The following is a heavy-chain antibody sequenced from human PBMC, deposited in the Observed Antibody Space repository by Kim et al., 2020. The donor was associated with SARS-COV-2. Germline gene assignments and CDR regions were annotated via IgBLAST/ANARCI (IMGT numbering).Heavy chain of an antibody. Sequence: ASVKVSCKASGYTFTSYYMHWVRQAPGQGLEWMGIINPSGGSTSYAQKFQGRVTMTRDTPTSTVYMELSSLRSEDTAVYYCARGIGAPYYDFWSGYYPPATNWFDPWGQGTLVTVSS. CDR2: INPSGGST. CDR1: GYTFTSYY. D-gene: IGHD3-3*01. J-gene: IGHJ5*02. CDR3: ARGIGAPYYDFWSGYYPPATNWFDP. V-gene: IGHV1-46*01.